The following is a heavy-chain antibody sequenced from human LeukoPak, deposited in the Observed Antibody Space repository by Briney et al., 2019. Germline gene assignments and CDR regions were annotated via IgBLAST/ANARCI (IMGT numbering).Heavy chain of an antibody. CDR1: GYTFTSYY. J-gene: IGHJ4*02. V-gene: IGHV1-46*01. Sequence: ASVKVSCKASGYTFTSYYMHWVRQAPGQGLEWMGIINPSGGSTSYAQKFQGRVTMTRDTSTSTVYMELSSLRSEDTAVYYCARVGYDFWSGSYFDYWGQGTLVTVSS. CDR2: INPSGGST. D-gene: IGHD3-3*01. CDR3: ARVGYDFWSGSYFDY.